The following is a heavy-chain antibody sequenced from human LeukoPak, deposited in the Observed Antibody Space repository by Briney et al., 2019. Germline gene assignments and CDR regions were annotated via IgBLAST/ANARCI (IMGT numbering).Heavy chain of an antibody. CDR2: IIPIFGTA. CDR3: ARWPFVVVPAATPLYYYYGMDV. V-gene: IGHV1-69*13. Sequence: ASVKVSCKASGGTFSSYAISWVRQAPGQGLEWMGGIIPIFGTANYARKFQGRVTITADESTSTAYMELSSLRSEDTAVYYCARWPFVVVPAATPLYYYYGMDVWGQGTTVTVSS. CDR1: GGTFSSYA. D-gene: IGHD2-2*01. J-gene: IGHJ6*02.